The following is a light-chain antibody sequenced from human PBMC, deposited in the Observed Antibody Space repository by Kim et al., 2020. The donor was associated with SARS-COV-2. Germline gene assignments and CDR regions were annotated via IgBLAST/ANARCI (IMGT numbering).Light chain of an antibody. J-gene: IGKJ5*01. Sequence: DFQMTQSPSSLSASVGDRVTITCRASQSISTYLNWYQQKPGKVPKLLIYAASSLQSGVPSRFSGSGSGTDFTLTISSLQPEDSAAYYCQQTYRTPITFGQGTRLEIK. CDR1: QSISTY. CDR3: QQTYRTPIT. CDR2: AAS. V-gene: IGKV1-39*01.